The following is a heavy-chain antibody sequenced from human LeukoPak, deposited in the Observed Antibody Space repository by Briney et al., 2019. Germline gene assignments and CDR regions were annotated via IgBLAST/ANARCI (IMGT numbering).Heavy chain of an antibody. CDR1: GFTFSTYW. CDR3: ARADYGGNSDFHY. V-gene: IGHV3-74*01. Sequence: GGSLRLSCAASGFTFSTYWMHWVRQAPGKGLVWVSRISSDGSIAINADSVEGRFTVSRNNAKDTLYLQMNSLRVEDTAVYYCARADYGGNSDFHYWGQGTLVTVSS. D-gene: IGHD4-23*01. J-gene: IGHJ4*02. CDR2: ISSDGSIA.